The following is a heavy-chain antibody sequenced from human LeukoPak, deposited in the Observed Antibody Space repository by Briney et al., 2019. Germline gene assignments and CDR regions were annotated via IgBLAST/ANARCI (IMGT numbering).Heavy chain of an antibody. CDR3: ARENWVFDY. J-gene: IGHJ4*02. D-gene: IGHD7-27*01. CDR2: VYRSGST. V-gene: IGHV4-38-2*02. Sequence: PSETLSLTCVVSGYPISSGYHWGWIRPPPGEGLEWIGSVYRSGSTYYNPSLKSRVTISVDTSKNQISLKVRSVTAADTAVYYCARENWVFDYWGQGILVTVSS. CDR1: GYPISSGYH.